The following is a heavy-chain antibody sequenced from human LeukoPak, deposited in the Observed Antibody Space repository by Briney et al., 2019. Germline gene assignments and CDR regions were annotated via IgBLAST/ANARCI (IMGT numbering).Heavy chain of an antibody. CDR1: GGSISSYY. J-gene: IGHJ5*02. Sequence: PSETLSLTCTVSGGSISSYYWSWIRQPPGKGLEWIGYIYYSGSTNYNPSLKSRVTISVDTSKNQFSLKLRSVTAADTAVYYCAGRRECYYGSGSYYFNWLDPWGQGTLVTVSS. CDR2: IYYSGST. V-gene: IGHV4-59*08. CDR3: AGRRECYYGSGSYYFNWLDP. D-gene: IGHD3-10*01.